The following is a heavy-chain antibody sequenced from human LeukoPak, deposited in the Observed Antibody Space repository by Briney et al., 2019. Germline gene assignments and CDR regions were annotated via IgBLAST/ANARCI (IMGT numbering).Heavy chain of an antibody. CDR1: GGSISSSSYY. J-gene: IGHJ4*02. CDR2: IYYSGST. Sequence: PSETLSLTCTVSGGSISSSSYYWGWIRQPPGKGLEWIGSIYYSGSTYYNPSLKSRVTISVDTSKNQFSLKLSSVTAADTAVYYCARVWEDSSGYYYLDYWGQGTLVTVSS. V-gene: IGHV4-39*07. CDR3: ARVWEDSSGYYYLDY. D-gene: IGHD3-22*01.